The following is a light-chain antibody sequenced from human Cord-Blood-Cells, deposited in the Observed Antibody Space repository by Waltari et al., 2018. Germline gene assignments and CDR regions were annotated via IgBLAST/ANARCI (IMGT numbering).Light chain of an antibody. CDR2: AAS. CDR1: QSISSY. CDR3: QQSYSTPG. V-gene: IGKV1-39*01. J-gene: IGKJ1*01. Sequence: DIQMTQSPSSLSASVGDRVTITCRASQSISSYLNWYQQKPGKAPKLLIYAASSLQSGVPSRFSGSGSGTDFTLTISSLQPEEFATYYCQQSYSTPGFGQGTKVEIK.